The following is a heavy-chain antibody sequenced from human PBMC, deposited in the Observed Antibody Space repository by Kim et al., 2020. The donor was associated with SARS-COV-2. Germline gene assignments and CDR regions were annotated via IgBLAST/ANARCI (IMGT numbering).Heavy chain of an antibody. CDR3: ARDRGVAATGDYGMDV. V-gene: IGHV4-30-2*01. Sequence: PSLTGRATISVDSSKNQFSLRLSSVTAADTAVYYCARDRGVAATGDYGMDVWGQGTTVTVSS. J-gene: IGHJ6*02. D-gene: IGHD2-15*01.